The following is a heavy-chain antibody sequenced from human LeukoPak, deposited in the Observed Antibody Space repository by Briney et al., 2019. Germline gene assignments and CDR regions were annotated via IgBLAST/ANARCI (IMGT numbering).Heavy chain of an antibody. D-gene: IGHD3-10*01. CDR2: IYYSGST. Sequence: PSETLSLTCTVSGGSFSSYYWSWIRQPPGKGLEWIGYIYYSGSTNYNPSLKSRVTISVDTSKNQFSLKLSSVTAADTAVYHCARAPYGSGSYYKYYFDYWGQGTLVTVSS. V-gene: IGHV4-59*01. CDR1: GGSFSSYY. J-gene: IGHJ4*02. CDR3: ARAPYGSGSYYKYYFDY.